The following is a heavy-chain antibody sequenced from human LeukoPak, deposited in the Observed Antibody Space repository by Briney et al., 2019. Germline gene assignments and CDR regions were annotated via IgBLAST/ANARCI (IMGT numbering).Heavy chain of an antibody. CDR2: IGSSVSSSTTYI. Sequence: GGSLRLSCSASGFTFSTYTMNWIRQAPGKGLEWVSCIGSSVSSSTTYIYYADSVKGRFTISRDNAKNSLYLQMNSLRAEDTAVYYCARDVTGTTSAYNWIDPWGQGTLVTVSS. J-gene: IGHJ5*02. CDR1: GFTFSTYT. D-gene: IGHD1-1*01. CDR3: ARDVTGTTSAYNWIDP. V-gene: IGHV3-21*01.